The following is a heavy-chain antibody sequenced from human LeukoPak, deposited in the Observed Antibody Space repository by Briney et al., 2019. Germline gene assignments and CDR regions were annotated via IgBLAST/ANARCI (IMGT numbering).Heavy chain of an antibody. D-gene: IGHD3-10*01. CDR3: AREYGSGSEFDP. Sequence: SETLSLTCTVSGGSISSYYWSWIRQPAGKGLEWIGRIYTSGSTNYNPSLESRVTMSVDTSKNQFSLNLTSVTAADTAVYYCAREYGSGSEFDPWGQGTLVTVSS. J-gene: IGHJ5*02. V-gene: IGHV4-4*07. CDR2: IYTSGST. CDR1: GGSISSYY.